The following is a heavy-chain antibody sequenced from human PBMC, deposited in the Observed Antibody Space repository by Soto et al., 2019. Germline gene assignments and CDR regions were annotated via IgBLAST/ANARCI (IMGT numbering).Heavy chain of an antibody. CDR1: GYTFIGYY. J-gene: IGHJ6*02. D-gene: IGHD5-18*01. CDR2: INPNSGGT. V-gene: IGHV1-2*02. CDR3: ARDFSWIQPAYDYYYFGMDV. Sequence: ASVKVSCKASGYTFIGYYMHWVRQAPGQGLEWMGWINPNSGGTNSAQRFQGRVTMTRDTSISTAYMELSRLTYDDTAVYYCARDFSWIQPAYDYYYFGMDVWGQGTTVTSP.